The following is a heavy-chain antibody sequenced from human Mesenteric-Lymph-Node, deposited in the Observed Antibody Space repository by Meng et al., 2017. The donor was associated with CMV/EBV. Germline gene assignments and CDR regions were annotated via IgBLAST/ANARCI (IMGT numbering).Heavy chain of an antibody. CDR1: GYSFPDYC. J-gene: IGHJ5*02. CDR3: ARRRVLWGFDP. V-gene: IGHV5-51*01. Sequence: ISCQASGYSFPDYCIDWVRQMPGKGLEWLGSIYPGGSDVKSSPSFQGQVTISADNSITTAYLRWSSLEASDTAMYFCARRRVLWGFDPWGQGTLVTVSS. CDR2: IYPGGSDV. D-gene: IGHD3-10*01.